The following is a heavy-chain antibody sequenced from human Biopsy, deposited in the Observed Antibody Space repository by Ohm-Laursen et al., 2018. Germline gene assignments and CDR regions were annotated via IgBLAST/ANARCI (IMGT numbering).Heavy chain of an antibody. J-gene: IGHJ6*02. CDR1: GGSISRDY. Sequence: SETLSLTCTVSGGSISRDYWAWIRQPPGKGLQWIGYTYYSGSTNYNPSLNSRVTIAVDTSKNQFSLRLTSVTAADMAVYYCVRSNYHYYGFDVWGQGTTVTVSS. V-gene: IGHV4-59*01. CDR3: VRSNYHYYGFDV. CDR2: TYYSGST.